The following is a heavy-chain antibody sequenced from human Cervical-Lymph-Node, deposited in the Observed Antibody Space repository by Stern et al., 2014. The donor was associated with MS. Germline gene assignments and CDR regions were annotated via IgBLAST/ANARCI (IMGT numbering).Heavy chain of an antibody. CDR3: ARGTYYYDSSGYSYGMDV. Sequence: QVQLQESGPGLVKPSQTLSLTCTVSGGSISSGGYYWSWIRPHPGKGLERIGDIYYSGSTYYNPSLKSRVTISVDTSKNQFSLKLSSVTAADTAVYYCARGTYYYDSSGYSYGMDVWGQGTTVTVSS. J-gene: IGHJ6*02. V-gene: IGHV4-31*03. D-gene: IGHD3-22*01. CDR2: IYYSGST. CDR1: GGSISSGGYY.